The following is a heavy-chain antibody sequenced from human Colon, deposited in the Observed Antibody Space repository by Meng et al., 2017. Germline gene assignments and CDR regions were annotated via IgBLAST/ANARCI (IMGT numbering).Heavy chain of an antibody. Sequence: GESLKISCAASGFPFSSFAMSWVRQAPGKGLEWVSLISGSGASAFYADSVKGRFTISRDNAKNTVYLQMSSLRADDSAVYFCAQIWGQSVAVDGTKKDFWGPGTLVTGSS. CDR3: AQIWGQSVAVDGTKKDF. D-gene: IGHD6-19*01. V-gene: IGHV3-23*01. CDR1: GFPFSSFA. CDR2: ISGSGASA. J-gene: IGHJ4*02.